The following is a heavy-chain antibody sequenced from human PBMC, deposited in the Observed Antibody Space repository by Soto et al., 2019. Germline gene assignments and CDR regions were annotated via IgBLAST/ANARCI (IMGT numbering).Heavy chain of an antibody. J-gene: IGHJ3*02. CDR1: GFRFNSYG. Sequence: GSLRLSCADSGFRFNSYGMHWVRQIPGKGLEWVAVISYAGSNKYYADSVKGRFTISRDNSKNTLYLQMNSLRAEDTAVYYCATGLTGTSPPAFDIWGQGTMVTVSS. CDR3: ATGLTGTSPPAFDI. D-gene: IGHD1-7*01. V-gene: IGHV3-30*03. CDR2: ISYAGSNK.